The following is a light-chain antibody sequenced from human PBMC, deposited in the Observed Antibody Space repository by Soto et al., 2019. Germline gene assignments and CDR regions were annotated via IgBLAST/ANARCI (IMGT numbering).Light chain of an antibody. CDR1: SSNIGNNY. V-gene: IGLV1-51*01. J-gene: IGLJ2*01. CDR3: ATWDSSLRGVV. CDR2: DNN. Sequence: QSVLTQPPSVSAAPGQKVTISCSGSSSNIGNNYVSWYQQLPGTAPKLLIYDNNKRPSGIPDRFSGSKSGTSATLGITGLQTGDEADYYCATWDSSLRGVVFGGGTKLTVL.